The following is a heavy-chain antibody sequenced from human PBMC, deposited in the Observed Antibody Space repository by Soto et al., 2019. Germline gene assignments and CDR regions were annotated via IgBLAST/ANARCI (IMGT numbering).Heavy chain of an antibody. CDR2: IYYSGTT. Sequence: QVQLQESGPGLVKPSETLALTCTVSGGSISNYYWSWIRQPPGKGLEWIGFIYYSGTTSYNPSLKSRVTISVDTSKNQFSLKLSSVTAAATAVYYCARELSSSWGIFDYWGQGTLVTVSS. CDR3: ARELSSSWGIFDY. J-gene: IGHJ4*02. V-gene: IGHV4-59*01. D-gene: IGHD6-13*01. CDR1: GGSISNYY.